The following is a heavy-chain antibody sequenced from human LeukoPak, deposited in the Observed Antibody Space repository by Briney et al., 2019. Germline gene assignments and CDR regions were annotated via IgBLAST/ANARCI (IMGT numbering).Heavy chain of an antibody. V-gene: IGHV4-59*08. J-gene: IGHJ4*02. Sequence: SETLSLTCTVSGGSISSYYWSWIRQPPGKGLEWIGYIYYSGSTNYNPSLKSRVTISVDTSKNQFSLKLSSVTAADTAVYYCARGVTMSSDYWGQGTLVTVSS. CDR3: ARGVTMSSDY. D-gene: IGHD3-10*01. CDR2: IYYSGST. CDR1: GGSISSYY.